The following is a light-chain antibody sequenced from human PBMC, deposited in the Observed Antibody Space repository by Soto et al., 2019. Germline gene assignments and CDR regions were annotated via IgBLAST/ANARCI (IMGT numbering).Light chain of an antibody. CDR1: QSVSSY. J-gene: IGKJ5*01. CDR2: DAS. V-gene: IGKV3-11*01. Sequence: DIVLTQSPVPLSLSPGERATLSCRCSQSVSSYLAWYQQKPGQAPRLLIYDASNRATGIPARFSGGGSGTDFTLTIDNLEPEDFAIYYCQQRSNWPPITLGQGTRLEIK. CDR3: QQRSNWPPIT.